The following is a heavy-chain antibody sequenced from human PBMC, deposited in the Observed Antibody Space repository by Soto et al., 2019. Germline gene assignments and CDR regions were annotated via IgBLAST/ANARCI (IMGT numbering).Heavy chain of an antibody. CDR3: ARDSIRGYCSSTSCYVGYYGMDV. Sequence: ASVKVSCKASGYTFTSYAMHWVRQAPGQRLEWMGWINAGNGNTKYSQKFQGRVTITRDTSASTAYMELSSLRSEDTAVYYCARDSIRGYCSSTSCYVGYYGMDVWGQGTTVTVSS. CDR2: INAGNGNT. D-gene: IGHD2-2*01. V-gene: IGHV1-3*01. CDR1: GYTFTSYA. J-gene: IGHJ6*02.